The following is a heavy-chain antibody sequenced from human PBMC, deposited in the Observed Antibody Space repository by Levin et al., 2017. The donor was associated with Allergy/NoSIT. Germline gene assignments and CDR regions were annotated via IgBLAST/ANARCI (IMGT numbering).Heavy chain of an antibody. J-gene: IGHJ4*02. CDR1: GYTFTSYG. V-gene: IGHV1-18*01. D-gene: IGHD3-22*01. CDR2: ISAYNGNT. Sequence: GESLKISCKASGYTFTSYGISWVRQAPGQGLEWMGWISAYNGNTNYAQKLQGRVTMTTDTSTSTAYMELRSLRSDDTAVYYCARDDPGRWSDSNYWGQGTLVTVSS. CDR3: ARDDPGRWSDSNY.